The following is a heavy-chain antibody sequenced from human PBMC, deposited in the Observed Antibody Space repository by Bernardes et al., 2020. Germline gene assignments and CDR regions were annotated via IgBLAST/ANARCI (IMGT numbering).Heavy chain of an antibody. Sequence: SVKVSCKASGGTFSSYAISWVRQAPGQGLEWMGGIIPIFGTANYAQKFQGRVTITADKSTSTAYMELSSLRSEDTAVYYCARDLCSSTSCRFDYWGQGTLVTVSS. CDR1: GGTFSSYA. J-gene: IGHJ4*02. D-gene: IGHD2-2*01. CDR2: IIPIFGTA. CDR3: ARDLCSSTSCRFDY. V-gene: IGHV1-69*06.